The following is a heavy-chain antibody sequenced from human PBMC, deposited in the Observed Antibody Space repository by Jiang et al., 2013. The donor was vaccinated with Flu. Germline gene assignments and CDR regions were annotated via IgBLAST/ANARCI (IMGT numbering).Heavy chain of an antibody. CDR1: GGSISSYY. Sequence: PGLVKPSETLSLTCTVSGGSISSYYWSWIRQPPGKGLEWIGYIYYSGSTNYNPSLKSRVTISVDTSKNQFSLKLSSVTAADTAVYYCASDVGVAAAGTGGVVYWGQGTLVTVSS. CDR3: ASDVGVAAAGTGGVVY. J-gene: IGHJ4*02. D-gene: IGHD6-13*01. V-gene: IGHV4-59*01. CDR2: IYYSGST.